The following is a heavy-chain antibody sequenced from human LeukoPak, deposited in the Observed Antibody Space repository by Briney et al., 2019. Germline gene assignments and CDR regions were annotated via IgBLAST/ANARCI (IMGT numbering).Heavy chain of an antibody. CDR2: IYYSGST. Sequence: SETLSLTCSVSGGSISSYYWSWIRQPPGRGLEWIGYIYYSGSTNYNPSLKSRVTISADTSKNQFSLKLSSVTAADTAMYYCARRGYSSGWYYFDYWGQGALVTVAS. CDR1: GGSISSYY. J-gene: IGHJ4*02. V-gene: IGHV4-59*08. D-gene: IGHD6-19*01. CDR3: ARRGYSSGWYYFDY.